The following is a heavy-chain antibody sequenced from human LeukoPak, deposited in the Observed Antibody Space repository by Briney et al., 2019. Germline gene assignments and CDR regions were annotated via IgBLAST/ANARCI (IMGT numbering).Heavy chain of an antibody. CDR2: VIPIYGTA. CDR1: GGTFSSYA. Sequence: SVTVSCKSCGGTFSSYAISWVRQAPGQGLEWMGGVIPIYGTANYALKFQGRVTITADKSTSKAYVELSSLGSEDTAVYYCARAPRPKNDYVHARGAFDIWGQGTMVTVSS. V-gene: IGHV1-69*06. D-gene: IGHD3-16*01. J-gene: IGHJ3*02. CDR3: ARAPRPKNDYVHARGAFDI.